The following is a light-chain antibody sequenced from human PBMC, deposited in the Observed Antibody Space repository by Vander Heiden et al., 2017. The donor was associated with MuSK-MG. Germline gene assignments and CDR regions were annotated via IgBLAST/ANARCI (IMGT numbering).Light chain of an antibody. CDR1: SSDVGSYTR. Sequence: QSALTQPPSVSGSPGQPVTVPCSGTSSDVGSYTRVSWYQQPPGKALKLMIYEVSNRPSGVPDRFSGSKSGNTASLTISGLQDEDEGDYYCSSDTTSSTGVFGGGTKRTVL. J-gene: IGLJ2*01. CDR3: SSDTTSSTGV. CDR2: EVS. V-gene: IGLV2-18*02.